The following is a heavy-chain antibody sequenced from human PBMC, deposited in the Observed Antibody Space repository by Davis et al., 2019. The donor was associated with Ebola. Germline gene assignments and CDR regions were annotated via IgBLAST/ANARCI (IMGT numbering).Heavy chain of an antibody. CDR3: VKDRFTVVVVHGGFDY. J-gene: IGHJ4*02. Sequence: GGSLRLSCSASGFTFSSYAMHWVRQAPGKGLESVSRISTNGESTYYAESVKGRFTISRDNSKDTLYLHMRSLTTEDTAVYYCVKDRFTVVVVHGGFDYWGQGTVVTVSS. CDR1: GFTFSSYA. D-gene: IGHD2-15*01. CDR2: ISTNGEST. V-gene: IGHV3-64D*06.